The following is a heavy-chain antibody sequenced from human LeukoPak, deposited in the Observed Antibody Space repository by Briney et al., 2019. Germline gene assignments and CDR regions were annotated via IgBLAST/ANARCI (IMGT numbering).Heavy chain of an antibody. CDR2: IYYSGST. Sequence: PSETLSLTCTVSGGSISSSRDYWAWLRQPPGKGLEWIANIYYSGSTYYSPSLKSRVTISVDTSKNQFSLKLSSVTAADTAVYYCARIRYYYHRGPGSDLYYFDYWGQGTLVTVSP. V-gene: IGHV4-39*01. D-gene: IGHD3-22*01. J-gene: IGHJ4*02. CDR1: GGSISSSRDY. CDR3: ARIRYYYHRGPGSDLYYFDY.